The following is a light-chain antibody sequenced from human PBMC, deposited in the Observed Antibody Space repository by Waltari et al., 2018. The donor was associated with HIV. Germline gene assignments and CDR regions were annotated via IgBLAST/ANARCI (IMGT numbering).Light chain of an antibody. Sequence: QSVLTQPPSASGTPGQRVTISCSGSSSNIGSNYVYWYQQLPGTAPKLLIYRNNHRPSGVPDLFSGSKSGTSASLAISGLRSEDEADYYCAAWDDSLSGGFGGGTKLTVL. J-gene: IGLJ3*02. V-gene: IGLV1-47*01. CDR1: SSNIGSNY. CDR2: RNN. CDR3: AAWDDSLSGG.